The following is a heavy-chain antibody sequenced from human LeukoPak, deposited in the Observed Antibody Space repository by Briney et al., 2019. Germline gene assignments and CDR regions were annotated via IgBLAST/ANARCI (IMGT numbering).Heavy chain of an antibody. V-gene: IGHV4-34*01. Sequence: SETLSLTCAVYGGSFSGYYWSWIRQPPGKGLEWIGEINHSGSTNYNPSLKSRVTISVDTSKNQFSLKLSSVTAAATAVYYCARGGLLRSCDYWGPGTLVTVSS. J-gene: IGHJ4*02. CDR3: ARGGLLRSCDY. CDR2: INHSGST. CDR1: GGSFSGYY.